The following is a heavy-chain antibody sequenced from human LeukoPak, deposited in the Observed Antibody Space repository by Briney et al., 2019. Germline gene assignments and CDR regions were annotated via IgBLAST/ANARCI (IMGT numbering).Heavy chain of an antibody. D-gene: IGHD2-2*01. CDR2: INPNSGGA. Sequence: GASVKVSCKASGSTFTGYYLHWVRLAPGQGLEWMGWINPNSGGANSPQTFPGRVTMTRDTSISAAYMELSRLRSDDTAVYDCARDLDCSSTSWQCPGLRFDYWGQGTLVTVSS. V-gene: IGHV1-2*02. CDR3: ARDLDCSSTSWQCPGLRFDY. CDR1: GSTFTGYY. J-gene: IGHJ4*02.